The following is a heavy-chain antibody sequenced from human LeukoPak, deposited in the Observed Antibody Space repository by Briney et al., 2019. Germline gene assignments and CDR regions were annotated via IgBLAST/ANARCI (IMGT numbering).Heavy chain of an antibody. J-gene: IGHJ5*02. CDR2: NNPNSGGT. CDR3: ARDRQNYGDYGVNWFDP. Sequence: GSVKVSCKASGYTFTGYYMHWVRQAPGQGLEWMGWNNPNSGGTNYAQKFQGRVTMTRDTSISTAYMELSRLRSDDTAVYYCARDRQNYGDYGVNWFDPWGQGTLVTVSS. V-gene: IGHV1-2*02. CDR1: GYTFTGYY. D-gene: IGHD4-17*01.